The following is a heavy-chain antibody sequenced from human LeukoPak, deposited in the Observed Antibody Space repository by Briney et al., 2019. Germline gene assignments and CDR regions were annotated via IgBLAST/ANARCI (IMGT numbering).Heavy chain of an antibody. D-gene: IGHD3-9*01. V-gene: IGHV3-30*04. Sequence: GRSLRLSCAASGFTFSNYAMHWVRQAPGKGLEWVAVISYDGINKYYADPVKGRFTISRDNSKNTLYLQMHSLRAEDTAVYYCARDPYYDILTGYSLYGMDVWGKGTTVTVSS. CDR2: ISYDGINK. CDR1: GFTFSNYA. CDR3: ARDPYYDILTGYSLYGMDV. J-gene: IGHJ6*04.